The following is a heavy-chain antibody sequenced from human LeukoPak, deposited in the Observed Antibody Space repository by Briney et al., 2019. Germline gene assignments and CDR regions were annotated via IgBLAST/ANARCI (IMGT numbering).Heavy chain of an antibody. J-gene: IGHJ4*02. D-gene: IGHD6-13*01. CDR3: AKRVHTSSWYAAFDY. CDR1: GFTFSSFA. V-gene: IGHV3-23*01. Sequence: QPGGSLRLSCVASGFTFSSFAMSWVRQAPGKGLEWVSAISGGGDTTYYADSVKGRFTISRDNSKNTLYLQVNSLRAEDTAIYFFAKRVHTSSWYAAFDYWGQGSLVTVSS. CDR2: ISGGGDTT.